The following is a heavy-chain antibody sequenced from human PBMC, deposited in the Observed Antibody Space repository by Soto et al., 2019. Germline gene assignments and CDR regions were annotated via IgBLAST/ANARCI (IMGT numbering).Heavy chain of an antibody. D-gene: IGHD3-3*01. V-gene: IGHV3-23*01. CDR1: GFTFSSYA. CDR3: AKAPRTFGVVISPYFYFDY. J-gene: IGHJ4*02. Sequence: GGSLRLSCAASGFTFSSYAMSWVRQAPGKGLEWVSAISGSGGSTYYADSVKGRFTISRDNSKNTLYLQMNSLRAEDTAVYYCAKAPRTFGVVISPYFYFDYWGQGTLVTVSS. CDR2: ISGSGGST.